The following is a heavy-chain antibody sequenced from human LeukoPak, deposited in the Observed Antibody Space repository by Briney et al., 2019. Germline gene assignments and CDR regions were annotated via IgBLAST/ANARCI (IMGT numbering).Heavy chain of an antibody. CDR3: TTDLRLGLDNTGY. Sequence: GGSLRLSCAASGFTFSNAWMSWVRQAPGKGLEWVGRIKSKTDGGTTDHAAPVKGRFTISRDDSKNTLYMQMNRLKTEDTAVYYCTTDLRLGLDNTGYWGQGTLVTVSS. CDR1: GFTFSNAW. J-gene: IGHJ4*02. V-gene: IGHV3-15*01. D-gene: IGHD1-1*01. CDR2: IKSKTDGGTT.